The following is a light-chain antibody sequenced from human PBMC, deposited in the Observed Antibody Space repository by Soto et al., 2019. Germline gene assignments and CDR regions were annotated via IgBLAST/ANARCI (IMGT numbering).Light chain of an antibody. J-gene: IGKJ4*01. V-gene: IGKV3-20*01. CDR1: QTINNNY. Sequence: EIVFTQSPGTLSLSPGEGATLSCRASQTINNNYLAWHQHKPGQAPRLLMYDASKRATDIPDRFSGSGAGTDFTLTISRLEPEDFAVYYCQQYGTSSLTFGGGTKV. CDR2: DAS. CDR3: QQYGTSSLT.